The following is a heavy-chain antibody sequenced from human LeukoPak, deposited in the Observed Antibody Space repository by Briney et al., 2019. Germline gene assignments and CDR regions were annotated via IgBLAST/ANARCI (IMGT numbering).Heavy chain of an antibody. CDR3: ARGKSYYESSGYYPFDY. D-gene: IGHD3-22*01. CDR2: INPHSGDT. Sequence: GASVKVSCKASGYTFNGYYMHWVRRAPGQGLEWLGWINPHSGDTNYAQKFQGRVTMTRDTSISTAYMELSRLRSDDTAVYYCARGKSYYESSGYYPFDYWGQGTLVTVSS. J-gene: IGHJ4*02. CDR1: GYTFNGYY. V-gene: IGHV1-2*02.